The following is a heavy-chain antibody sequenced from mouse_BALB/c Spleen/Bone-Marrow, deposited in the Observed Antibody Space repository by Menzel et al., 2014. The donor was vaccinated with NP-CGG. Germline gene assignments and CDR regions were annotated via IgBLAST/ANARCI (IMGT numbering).Heavy chain of an antibody. V-gene: IGHV1-54*01. CDR2: INPGSDAT. CDR1: GYAFPNYL. J-gene: IGHJ4*01. Sequence: VQRVESGAELVRPGTSVKVSCKASGYAFPNYLIDWVKQRPGQGLEWIGVINPGSDATDYSEKFKGKATLTADKSSSTAYMQLSSLTSDDSAVYFCARCLTGTSAMDYWGQGTSVTVSS. D-gene: IGHD4-1*01. CDR3: ARCLTGTSAMDY.